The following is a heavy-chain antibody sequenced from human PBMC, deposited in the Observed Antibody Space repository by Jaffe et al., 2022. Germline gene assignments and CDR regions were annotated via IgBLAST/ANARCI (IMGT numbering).Heavy chain of an antibody. CDR1: GGTFTRYA. Sequence: QLQLVQSGAEVKKPGSSVKVSCKASGGTFTRYAISWVRQAPGQGLEWMGGIIPMIGTTNYAQRFQGRVTITADESTSTVYMQMSSLRPDDTAVYYCAREGGFCDTPSCLYFDSWGQGTLVTVSS. CDR2: IIPMIGTT. J-gene: IGHJ4*02. D-gene: IGHD2-15*01. CDR3: AREGGFCDTPSCLYFDS. V-gene: IGHV1-69*01.